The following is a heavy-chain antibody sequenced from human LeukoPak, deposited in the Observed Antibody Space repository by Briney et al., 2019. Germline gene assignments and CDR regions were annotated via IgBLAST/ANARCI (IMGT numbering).Heavy chain of an antibody. CDR3: ARELPREVTLDY. D-gene: IGHD2-21*02. J-gene: IGHJ4*01. V-gene: IGHV3-74*01. CDR2: INTDGIST. Sequence: GGSLSLSCAVSGFTFISYGMQWVRQAPGKGPAWVSRINTDGISTTYADSVKGRFTISRDNAKNTLYLQMNSLRAEDTAVYYCARELPREVTLDYSGQGTLVTVSS. CDR1: GFTFISYG.